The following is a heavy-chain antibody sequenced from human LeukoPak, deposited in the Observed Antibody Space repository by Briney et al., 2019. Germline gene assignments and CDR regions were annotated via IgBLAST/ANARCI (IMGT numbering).Heavy chain of an antibody. CDR3: ARREGIAAAGTGTKQYYFDY. J-gene: IGHJ4*02. V-gene: IGHV1-18*01. CDR2: ISAYNGNT. D-gene: IGHD6-13*01. Sequence: ASVKVSCKASGYTFTSYGISWVRQAPGQGLEWMGWISAYNGNTNYAQKLQGRVTMTTDTSTSTAYMELRNLRSDDTAVYYCARREGIAAAGTGTKQYYFDYWGQGTLVTVSS. CDR1: GYTFTSYG.